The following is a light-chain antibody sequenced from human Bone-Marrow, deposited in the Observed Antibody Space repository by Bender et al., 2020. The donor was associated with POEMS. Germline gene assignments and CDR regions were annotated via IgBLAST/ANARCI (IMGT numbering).Light chain of an antibody. J-gene: IGLJ1*01. CDR1: SSDVGGTNY. CDR2: EVS. CDR3: SSYATNNNYV. Sequence: QSALTQPPSASGSPGQSVTISCTGTSSDVGGTNYVPWYQQHPGKVPKVMIYEVSKRPSGVPDRFSGSRSGNTASLTVSGLQAEDEADYYCSSYATNNNYVFGTGTDVTVL. V-gene: IGLV2-8*01.